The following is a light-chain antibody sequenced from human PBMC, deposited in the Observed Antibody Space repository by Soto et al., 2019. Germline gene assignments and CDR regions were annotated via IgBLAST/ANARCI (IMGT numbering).Light chain of an antibody. J-gene: IGKJ1*01. CDR1: QSVSSSY. V-gene: IGKV3-20*01. CDR2: GVS. CDR3: HQYYSSPKT. Sequence: EIVLTQSPGTLSLSPGERATLSCRASQSVSSSYLAWYQHKPGQAPRLLISGVSSRATGIPDRFSGSGSGTLFTLTISRLKPEDFAVYYCHQYYSSPKTFGQGTKMEI.